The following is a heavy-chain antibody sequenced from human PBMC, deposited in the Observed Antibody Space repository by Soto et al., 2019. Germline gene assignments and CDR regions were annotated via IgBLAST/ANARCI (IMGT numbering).Heavy chain of an antibody. J-gene: IGHJ4*02. CDR1: GLTFSSYA. CDR2: ISGSGGST. Sequence: GRSLRLSXPASGLTFSSYAMSWVRQAPGKGLEWVSAISGSGGSTYYADSVKGRFTISRDNSKNTLYLQMNSLRAEDTAVYYCAKEIAAVVLQPFDYWGQGTLVTVS. D-gene: IGHD6-13*01. CDR3: AKEIAAVVLQPFDY. V-gene: IGHV3-23*01.